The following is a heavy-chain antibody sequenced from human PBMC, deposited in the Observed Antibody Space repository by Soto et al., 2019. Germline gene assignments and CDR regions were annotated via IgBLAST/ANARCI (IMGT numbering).Heavy chain of an antibody. CDR3: ARDYSIITRRTVTTGYDYGMDV. J-gene: IGHJ6*02. V-gene: IGHV3-48*03. D-gene: IGHD4-4*01. CDR1: GFTFSSYD. CDR2: ISSSGSTI. Sequence: EVQLVESGGGLVQPGGSLRLSCAASGFTFSSYDMNWVRQAPGKGLEWVSYISSSGSTIYYADSVKGRFTISRDNAKNALVPKMNSRRAEDTAVYYCARDYSIITRRTVTTGYDYGMDVWGQGTTVTVSS.